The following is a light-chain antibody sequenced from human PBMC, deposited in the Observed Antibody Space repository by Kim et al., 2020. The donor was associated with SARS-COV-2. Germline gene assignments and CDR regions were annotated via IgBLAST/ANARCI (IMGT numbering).Light chain of an antibody. CDR1: SSNIGRNY. CDR2: TNK. Sequence: QSVLTQPPSASGTPGQRVTISCSGSSSNIGRNYVMWYQQLPGTAPKLLIFTNKQRPSGVPDRFSGSKSGTSASLAISGLRSEDEADYYCATWDDSLSGRVFGGGTQLTVL. CDR3: ATWDDSLSGRV. V-gene: IGLV1-47*02. J-gene: IGLJ2*01.